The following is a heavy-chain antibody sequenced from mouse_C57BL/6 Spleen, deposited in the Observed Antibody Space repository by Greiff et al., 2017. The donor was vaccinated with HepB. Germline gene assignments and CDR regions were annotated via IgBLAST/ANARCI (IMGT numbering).Heavy chain of an antibody. CDR3: ARGELVSYYYAMDY. J-gene: IGHJ4*01. CDR2: INPNYGTT. Sequence: VQLQQSGPELVKPGASVKISCKASGYSFTDYNMNWVKQSNGKSLEWIGVINPNYGTTSYNQKFKGKATLTVDQSSITAYMQLNSLTSEDSAVYYCARGELVSYYYAMDYWGQGTSVTVSS. CDR1: GYSFTDYN. D-gene: IGHD4-1*01. V-gene: IGHV1-39*01.